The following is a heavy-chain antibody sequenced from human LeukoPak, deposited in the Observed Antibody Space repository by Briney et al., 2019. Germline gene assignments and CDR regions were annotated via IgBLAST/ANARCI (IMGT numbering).Heavy chain of an antibody. V-gene: IGHV4-59*08. D-gene: IGHD3-22*01. CDR3: ARLPDYYDNSHYYPF. Sequence: SETLSLTCTVSGGSISSYYCNWIRQPPGKGLEWIGYIYYSGGTYYNPSLKSRVTMSLDTSKNQFSLKLSSVTAADTAVYYCARLPDYYDNSHYYPFWGQGTLVTVSS. CDR1: GGSISSYY. CDR2: IYYSGGT. J-gene: IGHJ4*02.